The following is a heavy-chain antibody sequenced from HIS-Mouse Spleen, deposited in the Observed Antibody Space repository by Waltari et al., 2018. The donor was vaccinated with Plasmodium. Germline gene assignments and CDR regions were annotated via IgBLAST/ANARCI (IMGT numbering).Heavy chain of an antibody. CDR2: INHSGST. CDR1: GGSFSGYY. J-gene: IGHJ4*02. Sequence: QVQLQQWGAGLLKPSETLSLTCAVYGGSFSGYYWSWIRQPPGKGLEWIGEINHSGSTNYNPSLKSRVTISVDTSKNQFSLKLSSVTAADTAVYYCARGWAKGIVGATMGGVYYFDYWGQGTLVTVSS. D-gene: IGHD1-26*01. CDR3: ARGWAKGIVGATMGGVYYFDY. V-gene: IGHV4-34*01.